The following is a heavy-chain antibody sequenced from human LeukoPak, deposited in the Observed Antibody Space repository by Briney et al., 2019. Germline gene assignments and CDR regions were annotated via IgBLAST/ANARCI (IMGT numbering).Heavy chain of an antibody. CDR1: GGSISSYY. Sequence: SETLSLTCTVSGGSISSYYWSWIRQPAGKGLEWIGRIYTSGSTNYNPSLKSRVTISVDTSKNQFSLKLSSVTAADTAVYYCARDPTPYYDFWSGYYTVRPYYFDYWGQGTLVTVSS. CDR2: IYTSGST. CDR3: ARDPTPYYDFWSGYYTVRPYYFDY. J-gene: IGHJ4*02. V-gene: IGHV4-4*07. D-gene: IGHD3-3*01.